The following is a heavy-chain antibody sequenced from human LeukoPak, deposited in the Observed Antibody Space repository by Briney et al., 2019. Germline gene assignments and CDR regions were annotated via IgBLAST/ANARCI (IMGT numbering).Heavy chain of an antibody. CDR2: IYYSGST. J-gene: IGHJ4*02. CDR1: GGSFSSYY. Sequence: SETLSLTCTVSGGSFSSYYWSWIRQPPGKGLEWSGYIYYSGSTNYNPSLKSRVTISVDTSKNQFSLKLTSVTAADTAVYCCARDSAKLGYFDYWGQGTLVTVSS. CDR3: ARDSAKLGYFDY. D-gene: IGHD3-16*01. V-gene: IGHV4-59*01.